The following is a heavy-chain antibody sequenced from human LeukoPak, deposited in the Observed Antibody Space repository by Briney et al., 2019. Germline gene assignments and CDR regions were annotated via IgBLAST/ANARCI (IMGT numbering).Heavy chain of an antibody. J-gene: IGHJ3*02. Sequence: GGSLRLSCAVSGFTFGRYWMGWVRQAPGKGLEWVAHIKEDGSERYYADSVKGRFIMSRDNAKNAVYLQVNSLTAEDTAVYYCTRDQGYCSGGRCYSVFDIWGQGTMVTVSS. CDR1: GFTFGRYW. V-gene: IGHV3-7*01. CDR3: TRDQGYCSGGRCYSVFDI. CDR2: IKEDGSER. D-gene: IGHD2-15*01.